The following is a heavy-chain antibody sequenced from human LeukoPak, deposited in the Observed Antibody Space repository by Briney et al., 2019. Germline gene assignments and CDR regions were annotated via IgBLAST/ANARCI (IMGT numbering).Heavy chain of an antibody. CDR3: ASGYSSSWLAFDY. CDR1: GYRFTSYW. CDR2: IYPGDSDT. Sequence: GESLKISCKGSGYRFTSYWIGWVRQMPGKGLESMGIIYPGDSDTRYSPSFQGQVTISADRSISTAYLQWTSLKASDTAMYYCASGYSSSWLAFDYWGQGTLVTVSS. D-gene: IGHD6-13*01. J-gene: IGHJ4*02. V-gene: IGHV5-51*01.